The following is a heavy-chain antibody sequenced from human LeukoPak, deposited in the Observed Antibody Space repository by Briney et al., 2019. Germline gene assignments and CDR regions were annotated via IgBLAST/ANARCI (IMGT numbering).Heavy chain of an antibody. CDR1: RYTLTSYD. V-gene: IGHV1-8*03. J-gene: IGHJ4*02. Sequence: ASVKVSCKASRYTLTSYDINWVRQATGQGLEWMGWMNPNSGSTGYAQKFQGRVTITRNTSISTAYMELSGLRSEDTAVYYCARGRSTGYPYYFEYWGQGTLVTVSS. CDR2: MNPNSGST. D-gene: IGHD5-12*01. CDR3: ARGRSTGYPYYFEY.